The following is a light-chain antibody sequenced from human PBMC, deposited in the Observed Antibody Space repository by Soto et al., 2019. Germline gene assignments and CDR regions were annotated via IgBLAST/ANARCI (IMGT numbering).Light chain of an antibody. CDR2: DVT. Sequence: QSALTQPASVSGSPGQSITISCTGTSNDVGGFNYVSSYQHHPGKVPKLIIYDVTNRPSGVFNRFSGSKSGSTASLTISGLQAEDEALYYCSSYTSTNTVVFGGGTQLTVL. V-gene: IGLV2-14*01. CDR3: SSYTSTNTVV. J-gene: IGLJ3*02. CDR1: SNDVGGFNY.